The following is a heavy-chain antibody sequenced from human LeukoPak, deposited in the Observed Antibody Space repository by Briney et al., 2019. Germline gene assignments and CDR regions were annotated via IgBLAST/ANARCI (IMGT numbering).Heavy chain of an antibody. CDR1: GXILSDYN. V-gene: IGHV3-30*04. J-gene: IGHJ4*02. CDR2: ISYDGSNK. Sequence: GRSLRLSCAASGXILSDYNMHWVRQAPGKGLEWVAVISYDGSNKYYADSVKGRFTISRDNSKNTLYLQMNSLRAEDTAVYYCARDQTGFCSGSSCLGSTFDYWGQGTLVTVSS. D-gene: IGHD2-15*01. CDR3: ARDQTGFCSGSSCLGSTFDY.